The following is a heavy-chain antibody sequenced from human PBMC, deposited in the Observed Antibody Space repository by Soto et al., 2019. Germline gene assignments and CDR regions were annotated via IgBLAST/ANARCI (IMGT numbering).Heavy chain of an antibody. V-gene: IGHV3-66*01. CDR2: IYSGGST. D-gene: IGHD3-16*01. J-gene: IGHJ6*02. Sequence: GGSLRLSCAASGFPVSSNYMSWVRQAPGKGLEWVSVIYSGGSTYYGDSVKGRFTISRDNSKNTLYLQMNSLRAEDTAVYYCARGGDLGTPVNVWGQGTTVTVSS. CDR1: GFPVSSNY. CDR3: ARGGDLGTPVNV.